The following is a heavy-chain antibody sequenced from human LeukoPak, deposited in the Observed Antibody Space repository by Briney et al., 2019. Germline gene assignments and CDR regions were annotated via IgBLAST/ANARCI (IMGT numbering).Heavy chain of an antibody. CDR1: GYTFTGYY. Sequence: ASVKVSCKASGYTFTGYYMHWVRQAPGQGLEWMGWINPNSGGTNYAQKFQGRVTMTRDTSISTAYMELSRLRSDDTAVYYCATADSSGYYPDYWGQGTLVTVSS. CDR3: ATADSSGYYPDY. D-gene: IGHD3-22*01. V-gene: IGHV1-2*02. J-gene: IGHJ4*02. CDR2: INPNSGGT.